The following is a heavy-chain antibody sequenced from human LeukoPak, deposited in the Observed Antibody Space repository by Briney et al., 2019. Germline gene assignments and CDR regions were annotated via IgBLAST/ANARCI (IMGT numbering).Heavy chain of an antibody. CDR1: GFTFSSYG. Sequence: PGGSLRLSCAASGFTFSSYGMNWVRQAPGKGLEWVSNIRTSAEGANYAYYADSVKGRVTISRDDAKNTLYLRMNSLRDDDTAVYYCASDQRYAFDYWGQGILVTVSS. J-gene: IGHJ4*02. V-gene: IGHV3-48*02. CDR3: ASDQRYAFDY. D-gene: IGHD3-9*01. CDR2: IRTSAEGANYA.